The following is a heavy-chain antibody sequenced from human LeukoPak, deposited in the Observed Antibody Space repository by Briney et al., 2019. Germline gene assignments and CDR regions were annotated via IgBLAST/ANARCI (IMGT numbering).Heavy chain of an antibody. J-gene: IGHJ5*02. D-gene: IGHD3-16*02. CDR3: ARHQNKADYVWGSYRYVNWFDP. CDR2: IYYSGST. V-gene: IGHV4-39*01. Sequence: PSGTLSLTCAVYGGSFSGYYWGWIRQPPGKGLEWIGSIYYSGSTYYNPSLKSRVTISVDTSKNQFSLKLSSVTAADTAVYYCARHQNKADYVWGSYRYVNWFDPWGQGTLVTVSS. CDR1: GGSFSGYY.